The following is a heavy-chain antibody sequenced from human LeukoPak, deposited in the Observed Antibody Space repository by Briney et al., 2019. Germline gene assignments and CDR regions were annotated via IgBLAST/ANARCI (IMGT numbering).Heavy chain of an antibody. CDR1: EFTFSTFW. V-gene: IGHV3-7*01. D-gene: IGHD2-21*01. Sequence: GGSLRLSCAASEFTFSTFWVSWVRQAPGKGLEWVANIKADGSVKHYVDSVEGRFSISRDNARSSLYLQMNSLRAEDTAVYYCVRDSDYQRNSGGLYAHYDALDIWGHGTMVTVSS. CDR3: VRDSDYQRNSGGLYAHYDALDI. J-gene: IGHJ3*02. CDR2: IKADGSVK.